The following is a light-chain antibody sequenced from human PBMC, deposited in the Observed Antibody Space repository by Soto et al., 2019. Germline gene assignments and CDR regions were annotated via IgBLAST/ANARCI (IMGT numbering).Light chain of an antibody. Sequence: QSALTQPRSVSGSPGQSVTISCTGTSSDVGGYNFVSWYQHHPGKAPKLMIYNVIQRPSGVPDRFSAPKSGNTASLTISGLQAEDEADYYCCSYAGSYTYVFGTGTKVTVL. CDR2: NVI. V-gene: IGLV2-11*01. CDR3: CSYAGSYTYV. J-gene: IGLJ1*01. CDR1: SSDVGGYNF.